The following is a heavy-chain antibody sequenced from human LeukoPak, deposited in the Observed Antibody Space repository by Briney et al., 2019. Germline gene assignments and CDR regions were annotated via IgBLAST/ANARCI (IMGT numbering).Heavy chain of an antibody. J-gene: IGHJ6*02. V-gene: IGHV4-4*02. CDR3: ARMIAAAGSYYYGMDV. CDR2: IYHSGST. Sequence: SGTLSLTCAVSGGSISSSNWWSWVRQPPGKGLEWIGEIYHSGSTNYNPSLKSRVTISVDKPKNQFSLKLSSVTAADTAVYYCARMIAAAGSYYYGMDVWGQGTTVTVSS. CDR1: GGSISSSNW. D-gene: IGHD6-13*01.